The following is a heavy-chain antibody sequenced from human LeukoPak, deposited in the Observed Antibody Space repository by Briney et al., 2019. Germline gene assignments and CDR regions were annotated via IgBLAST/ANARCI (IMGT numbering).Heavy chain of an antibody. V-gene: IGHV1-46*01. CDR2: INPSGGST. CDR1: GYTFTSYY. Sequence: ASVKVSCTASGYTFTSYYMHWVRPAPGQGLEWMGIINPSGGSTSYAQKFQGRVTMTRDTSTSTVYMELSSLRSEDTAVYYCARVGSSGWSLHYYYGMDVWGQGTTVTVSS. CDR3: ARVGSSGWSLHYYYGMDV. J-gene: IGHJ6*02. D-gene: IGHD6-19*01.